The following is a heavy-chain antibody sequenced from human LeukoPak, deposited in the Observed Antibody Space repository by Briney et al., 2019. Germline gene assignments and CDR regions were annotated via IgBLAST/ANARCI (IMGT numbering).Heavy chain of an antibody. CDR1: GGSFSGYY. Sequence: SETLSLTCAVYGGSFSGYYWSWIRQPPGKGLEWIGEINHSGSTNYNPSLKSRVTISVDTSKNQFSLKLGSVTAADTAVYYCARVGPMITFGGVIVAHTSLDYWGQGTLVTVSS. J-gene: IGHJ4*02. D-gene: IGHD3-16*02. CDR2: INHSGST. CDR3: ARVGPMITFGGVIVAHTSLDY. V-gene: IGHV4-34*01.